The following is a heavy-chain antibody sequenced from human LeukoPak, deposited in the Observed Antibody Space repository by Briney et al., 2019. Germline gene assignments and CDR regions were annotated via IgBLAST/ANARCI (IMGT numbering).Heavy chain of an antibody. V-gene: IGHV4-59*01. D-gene: IGHD6-6*01. CDR3: ARSIAARGYWFDP. J-gene: IGHJ5*02. CDR1: GGSISSYY. CDR2: IYYSGST. Sequence: PSETLSLTCTVSGGSISSYYWSWIRQPPGKGLEWIGYIYYSGSTNYNPSLKSRVTISVDTSKNQFSLKLSSVTAADTAVYYCARSIAARGYWFDPWGQGTLVTVSS.